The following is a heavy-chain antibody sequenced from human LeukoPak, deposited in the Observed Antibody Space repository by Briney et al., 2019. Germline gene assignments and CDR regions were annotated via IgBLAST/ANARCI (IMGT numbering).Heavy chain of an antibody. Sequence: GGSLRLSCAASGFTFSSYAMSWVRQAPGKGLEWVANIKQDGSEKYYVDSVKGRFTISRDNAKNSLYLQMNSLRAEDTAVYYCAREHYGSGSYYGVGSFYFDYWGQGTLVTVSS. J-gene: IGHJ4*02. CDR1: GFTFSSYA. V-gene: IGHV3-7*01. CDR2: IKQDGSEK. D-gene: IGHD3-10*01. CDR3: AREHYGSGSYYGVGSFYFDY.